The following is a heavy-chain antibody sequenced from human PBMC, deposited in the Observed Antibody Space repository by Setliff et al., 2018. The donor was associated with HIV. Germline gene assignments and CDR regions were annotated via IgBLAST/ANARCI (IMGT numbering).Heavy chain of an antibody. J-gene: IGHJ4*02. V-gene: IGHV1-2*02. D-gene: IGHD3-10*01. CDR2: INPNSDAT. CDR3: ARDTAIGWYGESKMSDF. Sequence: GSVKVSCKTAGYTFTGHFIHWMRQAPGQGLEWMGWINPNSDATDYAWRFEDRVTMTSDTSIRTVYMELSSLRSDDTAVYYCARDTAIGWYGESKMSDFWGQGTLVTVSS. CDR1: GYTFTGHF.